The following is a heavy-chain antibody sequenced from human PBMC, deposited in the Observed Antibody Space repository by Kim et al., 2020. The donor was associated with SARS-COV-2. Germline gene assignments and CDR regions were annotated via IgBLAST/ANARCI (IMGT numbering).Heavy chain of an antibody. CDR1: GFTFSSYG. D-gene: IGHD3-10*01. CDR3: ARDELVRGVNYYYYGMDV. V-gene: IGHV3-33*01. CDR2: IWYDGSNK. Sequence: WGSLRLSCAASGFTFSSYGMHWVRQAPGKGLEWVAVIWYDGSNKYYADSVKGRFTISRDNSKNTLYLQMNSLRAEVTAVYYCARDELVRGVNYYYYGMDVWGQGTTVTVSS. J-gene: IGHJ6*02.